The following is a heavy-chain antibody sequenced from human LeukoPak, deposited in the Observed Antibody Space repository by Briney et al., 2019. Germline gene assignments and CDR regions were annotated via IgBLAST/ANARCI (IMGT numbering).Heavy chain of an antibody. V-gene: IGHV3-48*03. D-gene: IGHD3-22*01. CDR3: AKEGHYYDSSGYYYFDY. J-gene: IGHJ4*02. CDR1: GFRLTTYE. CDR2: ISSSGTGI. Sequence: GGSLRLSCAASGFRLTTYEMNWVRQAPGKGLEWISCISSSGTGIYYTDSVKGRFTISRDNSKNTLYLQMNSLRAEDTAVYYCAKEGHYYDSSGYYYFDYWGQGTLVTVSS.